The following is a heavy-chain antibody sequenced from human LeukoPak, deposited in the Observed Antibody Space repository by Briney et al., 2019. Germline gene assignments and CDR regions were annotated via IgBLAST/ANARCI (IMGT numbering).Heavy chain of an antibody. D-gene: IGHD6-13*01. Sequence: SETLSLTCAVHGGSFSGYYWSWIRQPPGKGLEWIGEINHSGSTKYNPSLKSRVTISVDTSKNQFSLKLTSVTAADTAVYYCARHSGHSSTNDAFDIWGQGTMVIVSS. CDR3: ARHSGHSSTNDAFDI. J-gene: IGHJ3*02. CDR2: INHSGST. CDR1: GGSFSGYY. V-gene: IGHV4-34*01.